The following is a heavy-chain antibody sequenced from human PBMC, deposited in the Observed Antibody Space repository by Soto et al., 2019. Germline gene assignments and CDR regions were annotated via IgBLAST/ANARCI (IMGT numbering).Heavy chain of an antibody. V-gene: IGHV3-7*01. CDR2: IKQDGSEK. J-gene: IGHJ4*02. Sequence: HPGGSLRLSCAASGFTLSNYWMSWVRQAPGKGLEWVANIKQDGSEKNYVDSVKGRFTISRDKTKNTLYLQMNSLRAEDTAVYYCARDQGEIGYCSGGSCCLDYWGQGTLVTVSS. D-gene: IGHD2-15*01. CDR3: ARDQGEIGYCSGGSCCLDY. CDR1: GFTLSNYW.